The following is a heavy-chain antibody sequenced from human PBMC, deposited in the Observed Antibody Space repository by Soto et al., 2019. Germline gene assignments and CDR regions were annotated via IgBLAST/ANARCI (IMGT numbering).Heavy chain of an antibody. D-gene: IGHD6-6*01. CDR1: GGSISSSSYY. Sequence: PSETLSITCTVSGGSISSSSYYWGWIRQPPGKGLEWIGSIYYSGSTYYNPSLKSRVTISVDTSKNQFSLKLSSVTAADTAVYYCASRYSSSEGYWGQGTLVTVSS. CDR2: IYYSGST. CDR3: ASRYSSSEGY. J-gene: IGHJ4*02. V-gene: IGHV4-39*01.